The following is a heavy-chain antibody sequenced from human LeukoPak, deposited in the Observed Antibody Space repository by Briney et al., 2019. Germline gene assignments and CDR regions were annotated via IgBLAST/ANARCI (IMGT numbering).Heavy chain of an antibody. V-gene: IGHV3-23*01. CDR1: GFTFSSYA. D-gene: IGHD1-26*01. J-gene: IGHJ5*02. CDR3: VRRERDFDLDDL. Sequence: GGSLRLSCAASGFTFSSYAMSWVRQAPGKRLEWVSAISGGGGTTYYADSVKGRFTISRDNSKNTLFLQMSSLRGDDTAVYYCVRRERDFDLDDLWGQGTLVTVSS. CDR2: ISGGGGTT.